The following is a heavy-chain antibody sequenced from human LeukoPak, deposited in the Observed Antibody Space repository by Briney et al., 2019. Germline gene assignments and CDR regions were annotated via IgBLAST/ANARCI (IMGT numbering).Heavy chain of an antibody. V-gene: IGHV3-48*04. J-gene: IGHJ4*02. CDR2: ISSSGSTI. CDR1: GFTFSSYN. CDR3: ARESAAAGFDY. D-gene: IGHD6-13*01. Sequence: PGGSLRLSCAASGFTFSSYNMNWVRQAPGKGLEWVSYISSSGSTIYYADSVKGRFTISRDNAKNSLYLQMNSLRAEDTAVYYCARESAAAGFDYWGQGTLVTVSS.